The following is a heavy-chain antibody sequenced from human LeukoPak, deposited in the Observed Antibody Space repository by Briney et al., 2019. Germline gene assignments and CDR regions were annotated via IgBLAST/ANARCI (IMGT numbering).Heavy chain of an antibody. CDR1: GFTFSSYA. CDR2: ISYDGSNK. V-gene: IGHV3-30-3*02. J-gene: IGHJ4*02. Sequence: GRSLRLSCAASGFTFSSYAMHWVRQAPGKGLEWVAVISYDGSNKYYADSVKGRFTISRDNSKNTLYLQMNSLRAEDTAVYYCAKHGFSSGWPQVPSDHWGQGTLVTVSS. CDR3: AKHGFSSGWPQVPSDH. D-gene: IGHD6-19*01.